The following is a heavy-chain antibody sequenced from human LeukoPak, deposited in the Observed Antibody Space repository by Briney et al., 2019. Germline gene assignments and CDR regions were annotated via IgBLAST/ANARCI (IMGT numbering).Heavy chain of an antibody. CDR2: IYYSGST. CDR3: ARVLSNRIVDY. CDR1: GGSISSGGYY. V-gene: IGHV4-30-4*07. J-gene: IGHJ4*02. D-gene: IGHD2-15*01. Sequence: SETLSLTCTVSGGSISSGGYYWSWIRQPPGKGLEWIGYIYYSGSTYYNPSLKSRVTISVDTSKNQFSLNLTSVTAADTAVYYCARVLSNRIVDYWGPGTLVTVSS.